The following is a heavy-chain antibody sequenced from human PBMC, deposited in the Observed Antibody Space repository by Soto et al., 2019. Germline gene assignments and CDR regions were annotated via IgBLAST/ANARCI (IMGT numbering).Heavy chain of an antibody. CDR2: IWSDGSNK. D-gene: IGHD3-22*01. V-gene: IGHV3-33*01. Sequence: QVQLVESGGGVVQPGRSLRLSCAASGFTFSSYGMYWVRQAPGKGLEWVAVIWSDGSNKYYADSVKGRFTISRDNSKNTLYLQMNSLRAEDTAVYYCARYYYDSSGYYPLWGQGTLLTVSS. J-gene: IGHJ4*02. CDR3: ARYYYDSSGYYPL. CDR1: GFTFSSYG.